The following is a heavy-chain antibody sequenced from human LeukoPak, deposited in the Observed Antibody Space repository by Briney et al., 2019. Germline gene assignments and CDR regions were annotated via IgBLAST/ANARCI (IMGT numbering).Heavy chain of an antibody. CDR3: ARDASDCSSTSCYAGEDY. V-gene: IGHV1-69*04. CDR1: GGTFSSYA. Sequence: SVKVSCKASGGTFSSYAISWVRQAPGQGLEWMGRIIPILGIANYAQKFQGRVTITADKSTSTAYMELSSLRSEDTAVYYCARDASDCSSTSCYAGEDYWGQGTLVTVSS. J-gene: IGHJ4*02. D-gene: IGHD2-2*01. CDR2: IIPILGIA.